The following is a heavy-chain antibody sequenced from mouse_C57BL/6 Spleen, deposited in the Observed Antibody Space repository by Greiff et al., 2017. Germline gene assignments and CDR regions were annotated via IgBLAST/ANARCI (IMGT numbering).Heavy chain of an antibody. J-gene: IGHJ3*01. CDR1: GYTFTSYW. Sequence: QVQLQQSGAELVRPGSSVKLSCKASGYTFTSYWMDWVKQRPGQGLEWIGNIYPSDSETHYNQKFKDKSTLTVDKSSSSAYMQISSLTSEDSAFYSCASDYYGSRGAYWGQGTLLTVSS. V-gene: IGHV1-61*01. CDR3: ASDYYGSRGAY. CDR2: IYPSDSET. D-gene: IGHD1-1*01.